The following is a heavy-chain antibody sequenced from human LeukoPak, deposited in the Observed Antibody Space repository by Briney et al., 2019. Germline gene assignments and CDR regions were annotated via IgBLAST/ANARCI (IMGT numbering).Heavy chain of an antibody. CDR1: GYTFTSYD. J-gene: IGHJ6*03. V-gene: IGHV1-8*03. Sequence: ASVKVSCKASGYTFTSYDINWVRQATGQGLEWMGWMNPTSGNTGYAQKFQGRVTITRNTSISTAYMELSSLRSEDTAVYYCARVTHAGNYDYYYYYMDVWGKGTTVTVSS. CDR2: MNPTSGNT. CDR3: ARVTHAGNYDYYYYYMDV. D-gene: IGHD4-11*01.